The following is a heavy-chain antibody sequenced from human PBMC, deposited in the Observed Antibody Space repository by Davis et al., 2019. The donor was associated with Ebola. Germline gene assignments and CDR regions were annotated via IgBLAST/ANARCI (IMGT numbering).Heavy chain of an antibody. CDR3: ARHRGSSSASWFDP. Sequence: SETLSLTCTVSGGSVSSDNYYWSWIRQPPGKGLEWIGYIHYSGDTKSNPSLKSRVTISVDTSKNQFSLKLSSVTAADTAVYYCARHRGSSSASWFDPWGQGTLVTVSS. D-gene: IGHD6-6*01. V-gene: IGHV4-61*01. CDR1: GGSVSSDNYY. CDR2: IHYSGDT. J-gene: IGHJ5*02.